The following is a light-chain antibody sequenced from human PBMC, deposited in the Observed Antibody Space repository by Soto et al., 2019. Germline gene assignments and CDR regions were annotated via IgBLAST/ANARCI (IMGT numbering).Light chain of an antibody. CDR3: QSYDSSLTALYV. V-gene: IGLV1-40*01. Sequence: QSVLTQPPSVSGAPGQRVTISCTGSSSNIGAGYDVQWYQQLPGTAPKLLMYGNTNRPSGVPDRFSCSKSGTSASLAITGLQAEDEADYYCQSYDSSLTALYVFGTGTKLTVL. CDR1: SSNIGAGYD. J-gene: IGLJ1*01. CDR2: GNT.